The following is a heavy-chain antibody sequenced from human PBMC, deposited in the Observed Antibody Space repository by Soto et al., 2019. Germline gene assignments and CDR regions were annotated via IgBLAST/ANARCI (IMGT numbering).Heavy chain of an antibody. Sequence: QVHLVESWGGVVQPGKSLRLSCLVSGFTFSNYGMHWVRQAPGKGLAWVAVIWVDGTNENYADSVKGRFTLYRDNDKKTLYIKMHSLRAEDTAVYYCARDYIYGSVPSYGHNWFDPWGQGTLVTVSS. CDR2: IWVDGTNE. J-gene: IGHJ5*02. V-gene: IGHV3-33*01. CDR1: GFTFSNYG. D-gene: IGHD3-10*01. CDR3: ARDYIYGSVPSYGHNWFDP.